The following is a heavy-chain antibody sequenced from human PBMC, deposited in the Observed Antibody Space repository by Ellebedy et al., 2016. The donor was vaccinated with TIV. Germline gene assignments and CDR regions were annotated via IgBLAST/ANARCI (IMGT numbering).Heavy chain of an antibody. CDR1: GYTFTNYY. CDR3: ARAGASYGSGRNGYSHKWIDP. V-gene: IGHV1-46*01. CDR2: IKPSVGST. J-gene: IGHJ5*02. Sequence: ASVKVSCXASGYTFTNYYMHWVRQAPGQGLEWMGIIKPSVGSTSYAQKFQGRVTMTRDTSTSTVYMELSSLRSEDTAVYFCARAGASYGSGRNGYSHKWIDPWGQGTLVIVSS. D-gene: IGHD3-10*01.